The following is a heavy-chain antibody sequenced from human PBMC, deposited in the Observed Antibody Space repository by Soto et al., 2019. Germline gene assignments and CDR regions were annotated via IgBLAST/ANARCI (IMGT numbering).Heavy chain of an antibody. CDR2: ISGSGGTI. V-gene: IGHV3-23*01. CDR3: ATSGSTTVANYFDY. CDR1: GFTFSSYA. J-gene: IGHJ4*02. D-gene: IGHD4-17*01. Sequence: EVQLLESGGSLVQPGGSLRLSCAASGFTFSSYAMSWVRQAPGKGLEWVSTISGSGGTIHYADSVKGRFTVSRDNSKNTLYLQMNSLRAEDTAVYYCATSGSTTVANYFDYWGQGTLVTVSS.